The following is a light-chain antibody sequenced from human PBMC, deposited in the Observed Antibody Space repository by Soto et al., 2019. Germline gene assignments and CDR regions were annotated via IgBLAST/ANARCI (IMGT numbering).Light chain of an antibody. Sequence: QSVLTQPASVSGSPGQSITISCTGTSRDIGTSNLVSWYQQYPGNAPKFMFYEVTKRLSGFFFLFSGSISGNTAPLTIFVFQPEDEADYYCYSFTGISTSLFVFGTGTKVTVL. CDR3: YSFTGISTSLFV. V-gene: IGLV2-23*02. CDR2: EVT. J-gene: IGLJ1*01. CDR1: SRDIGTSNL.